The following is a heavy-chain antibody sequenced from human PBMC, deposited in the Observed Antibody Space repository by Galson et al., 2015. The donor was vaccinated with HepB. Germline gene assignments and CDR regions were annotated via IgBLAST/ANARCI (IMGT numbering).Heavy chain of an antibody. CDR2: IYYSGST. CDR1: GGSINTYY. Sequence: TLSLTCAVSGGSINTYYWSWIRQPPGKGLEWIGYIYYSGSTKYNPSLKGRVTISVDTSKNQFSLKLRSVTAADTAVYYCARQKGIKIPFDYWGQGTLVTVSS. D-gene: IGHD3-16*01. J-gene: IGHJ4*02. CDR3: ARQKGIKIPFDY. V-gene: IGHV4-59*08.